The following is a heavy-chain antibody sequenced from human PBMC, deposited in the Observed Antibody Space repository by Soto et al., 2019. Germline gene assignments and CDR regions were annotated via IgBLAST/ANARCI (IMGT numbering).Heavy chain of an antibody. Sequence: SETLSLTCAVYGGSFSGYYWDWIRQPPGKGLEWIGEINESGSTNYNSSLKSRVIISIDTSKNQFSLNLNSVTAADTAVYYCTRGPFRQRYGMDVWGQGTTVTVSS. J-gene: IGHJ6*02. CDR2: INESGST. D-gene: IGHD6-25*01. CDR1: GGSFSGYY. V-gene: IGHV4-34*01. CDR3: TRGPFRQRYGMDV.